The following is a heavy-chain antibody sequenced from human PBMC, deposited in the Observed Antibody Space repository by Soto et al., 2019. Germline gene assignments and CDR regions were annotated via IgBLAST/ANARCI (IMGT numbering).Heavy chain of an antibody. J-gene: IGHJ6*02. CDR1: GGTFSSYA. CDR2: IIPIFGTA. D-gene: IGHD3-3*01. Sequence: SVKVSCKASGGTFSSYAISWVRQAPGQGLEWMGGIIPIFGTANYAQKFQGRVTITADKSTSTAYMELSSLRSEDTAVYYCARDRDFWSGYYFYYYGMDVWGPGTTVTVSS. V-gene: IGHV1-69*06. CDR3: ARDRDFWSGYYFYYYGMDV.